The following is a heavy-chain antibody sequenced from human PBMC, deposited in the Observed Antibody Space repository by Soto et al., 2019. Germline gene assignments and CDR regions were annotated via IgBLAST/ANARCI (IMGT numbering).Heavy chain of an antibody. J-gene: IGHJ4*02. CDR3: AHSKDPGIVGAQFDY. D-gene: IGHD1-26*01. CDR2: ICHNDNK. V-gene: IGHV2-5*01. CDR1: GFSLTPSGMD. Sequence: SGPTLVNPTQTLTLTCTFSGFSLTPSGMDVGWIRQPPGKALEWIAHICHNDNKSHSPSLKSRLTITDDTSKNQVSLTMTYMDAVDTATYYCAHSKDPGIVGAQFDYWGQGTLVTVSS.